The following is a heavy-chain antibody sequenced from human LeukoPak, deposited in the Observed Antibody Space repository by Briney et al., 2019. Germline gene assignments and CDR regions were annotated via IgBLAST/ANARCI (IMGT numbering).Heavy chain of an antibody. Sequence: ASVKVSCKASGGTFSSYAISWVRQAPGQGLEWMGRINPNSGGTNYAQKFQGRVTMTRDTSISTAYVELSRLRSDDTAVYYCARGYCSGGSCYSVENWFDPWGQGTLVTVSS. CDR2: INPNSGGT. CDR3: ARGYCSGGSCYSVENWFDP. CDR1: GGTFSSYA. D-gene: IGHD2-15*01. J-gene: IGHJ5*02. V-gene: IGHV1-2*06.